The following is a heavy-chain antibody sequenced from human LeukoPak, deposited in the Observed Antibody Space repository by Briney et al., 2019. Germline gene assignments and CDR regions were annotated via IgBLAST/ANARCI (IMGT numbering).Heavy chain of an antibody. V-gene: IGHV3-7*01. CDR3: ARSVGLIDY. J-gene: IGHJ4*02. Sequence: GGSLRLSCAASGFTVSGNYMSWVRQAPGKGLEWVANIKQDGSEKYYVDSVKGRFTISRDNAKNSLYLQMNSLRAEDTAVYYCARSVGLIDYWGQGTLVTVSS. CDR1: GFTVSGNY. CDR2: IKQDGSEK.